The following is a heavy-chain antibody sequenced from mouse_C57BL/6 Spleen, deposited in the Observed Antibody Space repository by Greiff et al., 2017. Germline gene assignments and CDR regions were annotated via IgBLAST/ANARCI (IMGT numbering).Heavy chain of an antibody. J-gene: IGHJ3*01. CDR1: GYTFTDYE. CDR2: IDPETGGT. D-gene: IGHD1-1*01. CDR3: TLITTVVGAEFAY. V-gene: IGHV1-15*01. Sequence: QVQLQQSGAELVRPGASVTLSCKASGYTFTDYEMHWVKQTPVHGLEWIGAIDPETGGTAYNQKFKGKAILTADKSSSTAYMELRSLTSEDSAVYYCTLITTVVGAEFAYWGQGTLVTVSA.